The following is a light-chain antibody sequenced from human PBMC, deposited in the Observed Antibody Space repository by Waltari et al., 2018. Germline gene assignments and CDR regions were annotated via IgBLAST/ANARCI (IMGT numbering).Light chain of an antibody. Sequence: EIMLTQSPGTLSLSPGERATLSCRASQSIGRYLVWYQQKPGQAPRLLMYEASRRATGIPDRFSGSGSGTDFSLTINRLEPEDFAVYYCQNHERLPATFGQGTKLEIK. V-gene: IGKV3-20*01. CDR1: QSIGRY. J-gene: IGKJ1*01. CDR2: EAS. CDR3: QNHERLPAT.